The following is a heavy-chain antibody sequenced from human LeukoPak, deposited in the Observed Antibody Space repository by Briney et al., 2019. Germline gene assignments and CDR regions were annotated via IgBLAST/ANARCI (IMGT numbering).Heavy chain of an antibody. CDR1: GGSISRSAYY. D-gene: IGHD3-16*02. V-gene: IGHV4-39*06. CDR3: AREIIGGFNPGAY. J-gene: IGHJ4*02. CDR2: IHRSGST. Sequence: SETLSLTCIVSGGSISRSAYYWGWLRQPPGKGLEWIGEIHRSGSTNYNPSLQRRVTISIDRPKNQIALELSSVTAANTAVYYCAREIIGGFNPGAYWGQGTLVTVSS.